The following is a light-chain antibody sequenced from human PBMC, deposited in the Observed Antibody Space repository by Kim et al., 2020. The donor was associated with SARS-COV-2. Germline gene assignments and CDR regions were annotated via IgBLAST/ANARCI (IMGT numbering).Light chain of an antibody. J-gene: IGKJ5*01. Sequence: SPGERATLSCRASQSVSSNLAWYQQKPGQAPRLLIYGASTRASGIPARFSGSGSGTEFTLTISSLQSEDFAVYYCQQYNNWPPITFGQGTRLEIK. CDR1: QSVSSN. CDR2: GAS. V-gene: IGKV3-15*01. CDR3: QQYNNWPPIT.